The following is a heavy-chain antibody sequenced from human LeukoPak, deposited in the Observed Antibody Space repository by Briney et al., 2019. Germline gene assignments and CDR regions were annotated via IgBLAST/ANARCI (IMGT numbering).Heavy chain of an antibody. D-gene: IGHD3-3*01. CDR3: ARVRTVWAIFGETGYYMDV. V-gene: IGHV4-34*01. Sequence: PSETLSLTCAVYGGSFSGYYWSWIRQPPGKGLEWIGEINHSGSTNYNPSLKSRVTISVDTSKNQFSLKLSSVTAADTAVYYCARVRTVWAIFGETGYYMDVWGKGTTVTVSS. CDR1: GGSFSGYY. CDR2: INHSGST. J-gene: IGHJ6*03.